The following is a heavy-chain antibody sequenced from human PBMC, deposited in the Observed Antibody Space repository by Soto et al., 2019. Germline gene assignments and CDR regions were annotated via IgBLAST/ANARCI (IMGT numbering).Heavy chain of an antibody. V-gene: IGHV4-59*13. Sequence: SETLSLTCSVSGVSISSYYWSWIRQPPGKGLEWIGSIYYSGSTNYNPSLKSRVTISVDTSKNQLSLKLHSVTAPDTPMSYCAPSSRPYSFASSGHGTLVTASS. CDR2: IYYSGST. CDR1: GVSISSYY. CDR3: APSSRPYSFAS. J-gene: IGHJ4*01.